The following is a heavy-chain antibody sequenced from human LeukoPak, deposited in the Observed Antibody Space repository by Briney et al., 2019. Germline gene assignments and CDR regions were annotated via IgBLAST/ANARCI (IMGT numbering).Heavy chain of an antibody. CDR3: ARGGYCSGGSCYYLDNWFDP. CDR2: VVYSGST. D-gene: IGHD2-15*01. V-gene: IGHV4-39*01. Sequence: SETLSLTCTVSGGSISSSSYYWGWIRQPPGKGLEWIGRVVYSGSTYYNPSLKSRVTISVDTSKNQFSLKLSSVTAADTAVYYCARGGYCSGGSCYYLDNWFDPWGQGTLDRVSS. CDR1: GGSISSSSYY. J-gene: IGHJ5*02.